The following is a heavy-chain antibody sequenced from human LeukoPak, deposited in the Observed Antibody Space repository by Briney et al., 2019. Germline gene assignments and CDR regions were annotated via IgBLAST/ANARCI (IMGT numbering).Heavy chain of an antibody. CDR1: GYTFTGYY. V-gene: IGHV1-2*04. Sequence: ASVKVSCKASGYTFTGYYMHWVRQAPGQGLEWMGWINPNSGGTNYARKFQGWVTMTRDTSISTAYMELSRLRSDDTAVYYCARGPRPYYDILTGPKIDAFDIWGQGTMVTVSS. CDR2: INPNSGGT. D-gene: IGHD3-9*01. CDR3: ARGPRPYYDILTGPKIDAFDI. J-gene: IGHJ3*02.